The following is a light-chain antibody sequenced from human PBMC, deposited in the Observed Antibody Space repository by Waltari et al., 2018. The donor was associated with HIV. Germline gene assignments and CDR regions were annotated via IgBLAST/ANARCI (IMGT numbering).Light chain of an antibody. V-gene: IGKV3-11*01. CDR3: QHRSSWPRGT. CDR1: QSISSY. Sequence: EIVLTQSPATLPLSPGERATLSCRASQSISSYLAWYQQKPGQAPRLLIYDASNRATGIPARFSGSGSATDFTLTISSLEPEDFAVYYCQHRSSWPRGTFGQGTKLEIK. CDR2: DAS. J-gene: IGKJ2*01.